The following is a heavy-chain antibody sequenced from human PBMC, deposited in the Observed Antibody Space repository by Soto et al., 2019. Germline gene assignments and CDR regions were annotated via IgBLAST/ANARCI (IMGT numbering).Heavy chain of an antibody. J-gene: IGHJ4*02. CDR1: GGSICSYY. V-gene: IGHV4-59*08. CDR2: IYYSGST. Sequence: SETLSLTCTVSGGSICSYYWSWIRQPPGKGLEWIGYIYYSGSTNYNPSLKSRVTISVDTSKNQFSLKLSSVTAADTAVYYCARQRKPNLWLNFDCWGQGTLVTASS. D-gene: IGHD5-18*01. CDR3: ARQRKPNLWLNFDC.